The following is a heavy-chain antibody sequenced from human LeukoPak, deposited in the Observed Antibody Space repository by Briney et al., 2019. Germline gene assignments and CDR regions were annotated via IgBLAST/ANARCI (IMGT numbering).Heavy chain of an antibody. D-gene: IGHD3-22*01. V-gene: IGHV4-4*07. CDR2: IYTSGST. Sequence: SETLSLTCTVSAGSISSYSCNWIRQPAGKGLECLGRIYTSGSTNYNPSLKSRVTMSVDTSKNQFSLKLSSVTAADTAIYYCARASSGSYYYFDYWGQGTLVTVSS. CDR3: ARASSGSYYYFDY. J-gene: IGHJ4*02. CDR1: AGSISSYS.